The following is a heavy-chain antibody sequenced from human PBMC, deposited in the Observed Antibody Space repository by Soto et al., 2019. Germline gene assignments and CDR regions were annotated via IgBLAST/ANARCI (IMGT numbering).Heavy chain of an antibody. V-gene: IGHV3-23*01. D-gene: IGHD6-13*01. J-gene: IGHJ6*02. CDR1: GFTFSSYA. CDR2: ITGTGGST. CDR3: ASGGIAAAGIYYYGLDV. Sequence: PGGSLRLSCAASGFTFSSYAMTWVRQAPEKGLEWVSSITGTGGSTYYADSVKGRFIISRDNSKSTLYLQMNSLRAEDTAVYYCASGGIAAAGIYYYGLDVWGQGTTVTVSS.